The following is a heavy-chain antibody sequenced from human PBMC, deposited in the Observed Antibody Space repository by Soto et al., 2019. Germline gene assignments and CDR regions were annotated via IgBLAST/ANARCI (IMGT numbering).Heavy chain of an antibody. Sequence: GGYLRLSCAASGFTFSSYWMSWVRQAPGKGLEWVANIREDGSDMYYVDSVKGRFTISRDNAKNSLYLQMNSLRAEDTAVYYCATEVWVYYDFWSGYSDYWGQGTLVTVSS. CDR2: IREDGSDM. CDR3: ATEVWVYYDFWSGYSDY. J-gene: IGHJ4*02. V-gene: IGHV3-7*01. CDR1: GFTFSSYW. D-gene: IGHD3-3*01.